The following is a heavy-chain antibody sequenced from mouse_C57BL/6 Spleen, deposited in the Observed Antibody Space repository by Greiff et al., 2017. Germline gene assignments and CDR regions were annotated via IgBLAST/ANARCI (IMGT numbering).Heavy chain of an antibody. D-gene: IGHD2-13*01. CDR3: AILDYPYAMDY. V-gene: IGHV2-4*01. CDR1: GFSLTSYG. Sequence: VQLQQSGPGLVQPSQSLSITCTVSGFSLTSYGVHWVRQPPGKGLEWLGVIWSGGSTDYNAAFISRLSISKDNSTSQVFFKMNSLQADDTAIYYCAILDYPYAMDYWGQGTSVTVSS. J-gene: IGHJ4*01. CDR2: IWSGGST.